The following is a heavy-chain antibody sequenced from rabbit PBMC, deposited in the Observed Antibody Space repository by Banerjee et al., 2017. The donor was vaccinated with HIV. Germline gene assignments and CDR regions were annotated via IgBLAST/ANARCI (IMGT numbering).Heavy chain of an antibody. D-gene: IGHD1-1*01. J-gene: IGHJ4*01. CDR3: ARRTSGYYNL. V-gene: IGHV1S43*01. Sequence: WVRQAPGKGLEWIACIYAGSISNTFYASWAKGRFTISKSTSLNTVDLKMTSLTAADTATYFCARRTSGYYNLWGQGTLVTVS. CDR2: IYAGSISNT.